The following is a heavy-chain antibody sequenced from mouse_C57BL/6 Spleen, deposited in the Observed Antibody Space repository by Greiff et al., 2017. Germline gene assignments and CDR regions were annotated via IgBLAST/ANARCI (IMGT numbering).Heavy chain of an antibody. CDR1: GYTFTDYN. V-gene: IGHV1-18*01. CDR2: INPNNGGT. J-gene: IGHJ3*01. D-gene: IGHD1-1*01. Sequence: EVQLQQSGPELVKPGASVKIPCKASGYTFTDYNMDWVKQSHGKSLAWIGDINPNNGGTIYNQKFKGKATLTVDKSSSTAYMELRSLTSEDTAVYYCASEDYGSSLAYWGQGTLVTVSA. CDR3: ASEDYGSSLAY.